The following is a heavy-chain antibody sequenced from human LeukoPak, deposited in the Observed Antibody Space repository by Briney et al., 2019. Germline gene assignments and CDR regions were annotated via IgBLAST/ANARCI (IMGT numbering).Heavy chain of an antibody. CDR1: GFTFSSYG. V-gene: IGHV3-23*01. Sequence: GGSLRLSCAASGFTFSSYGMSWVRQAPGKGLEWVSVISGSGGSTYYADSVKGRFTISRDNSKNTLYLQMNSLRVEDTAVYYCAKGPRTVRFGDRHKGMFDYWGQGTLVTVSS. CDR2: ISGSGGST. D-gene: IGHD3-10*01. J-gene: IGHJ4*02. CDR3: AKGPRTVRFGDRHKGMFDY.